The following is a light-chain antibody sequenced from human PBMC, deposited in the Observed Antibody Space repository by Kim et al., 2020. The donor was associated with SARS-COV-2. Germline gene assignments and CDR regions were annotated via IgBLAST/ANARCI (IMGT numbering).Light chain of an antibody. CDR3: SAWDSSIVV. CDR1: KLGDKY. V-gene: IGLV3-1*01. J-gene: IGLJ2*01. Sequence: SYELTQPPSVSVSPGQTASITCSGDKLGDKYACWYQQKPGQSPVLVIYQDSKRPSGIPERFSGSNSGNTATLTISGTQAMDEAEYYCSAWDSSIVVLGGG. CDR2: QDS.